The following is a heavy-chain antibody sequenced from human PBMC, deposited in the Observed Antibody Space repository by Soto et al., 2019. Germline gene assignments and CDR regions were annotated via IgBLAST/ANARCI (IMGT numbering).Heavy chain of an antibody. J-gene: IGHJ4*02. CDR2: IWYDESNI. D-gene: IGHD1-26*01. CDR3: VRDPPQIVEAGTNRYHFDL. CDR1: GFTFSSYG. V-gene: IGHV3-33*03. Sequence: TGGSLRLSCAASGFTFSSYGMHWVRQAPGKGLDWVAVIWYDESNIYYADPVKGRFTISRDNAKNTLYLQMNNLRAEDTAVYYCVRDPPQIVEAGTNRYHFDLWGQGALVTVSS.